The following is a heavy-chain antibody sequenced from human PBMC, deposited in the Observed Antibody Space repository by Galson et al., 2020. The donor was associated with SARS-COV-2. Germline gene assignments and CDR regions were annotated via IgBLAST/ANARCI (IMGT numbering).Heavy chain of an antibody. CDR2: ISSSGSTI. D-gene: IGHD2-21*01. J-gene: IGHJ4*02. CDR3: ARDLTSGGDWAY. Sequence: AESLSLSCPASGFTFSDYYMSSIRQAPGKGLAWVSHISSSGSTINYADPVKGRFTISRDNAKNSLYLQMNSLRAEDTAVYYCARDLTSGGDWAYWGQGTLVTVSS. V-gene: IGHV3-11*01. CDR1: GFTFSDYY.